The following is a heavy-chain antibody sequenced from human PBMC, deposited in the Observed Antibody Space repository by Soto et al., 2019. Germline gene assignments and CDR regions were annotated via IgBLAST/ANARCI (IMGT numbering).Heavy chain of an antibody. CDR1: GYTFTSYY. J-gene: IGHJ6*02. V-gene: IGHV1-46*01. CDR3: AREYSYGYHYYYGMDV. Sequence: ASVKVSCKASGYTFTSYYMHWVRQAPGQGLEWMGIINPSGGSTSYAQKFQGRVTMTRDTSTSTVYMELSSLRSEDTAVYYCAREYSYGYHYYYGMDVWGQGTTVTLSS. D-gene: IGHD5-18*01. CDR2: INPSGGST.